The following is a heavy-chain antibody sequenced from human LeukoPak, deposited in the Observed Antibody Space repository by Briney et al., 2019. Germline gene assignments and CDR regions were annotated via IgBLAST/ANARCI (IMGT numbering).Heavy chain of an antibody. V-gene: IGHV3-30*04. Sequence: PGGSLRLSCAASGFTFSSYAMHWVRQAPGKGLERVAVISYDGSNKYYADSVKGRFTISRDNSKNTLYLQMNSLRAEDTAVYYCARDGVATRGSGLDYWGQGTLVTVSS. D-gene: IGHD5-12*01. CDR1: GFTFSSYA. CDR2: ISYDGSNK. CDR3: ARDGVATRGSGLDY. J-gene: IGHJ4*02.